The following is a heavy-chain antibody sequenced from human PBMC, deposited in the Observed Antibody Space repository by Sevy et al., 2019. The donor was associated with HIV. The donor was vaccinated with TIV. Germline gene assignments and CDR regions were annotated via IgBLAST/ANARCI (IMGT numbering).Heavy chain of an antibody. CDR1: GFTFSKYS. D-gene: IGHD2-8*01. V-gene: IGHV3-23*01. CDR3: AREGCTKPHDY. J-gene: IGHJ4*02. Sequence: GGSLRFSCAASGFTFSKYSMSWVRQPPGKGLEWVSTLSCGCGEINYADSVKGRFTISRDNSKSSVYLQMNNLRPEDTAVYYCAREGCTKPHDYWGQGTLVTVSS. CDR2: LSCGCGEI.